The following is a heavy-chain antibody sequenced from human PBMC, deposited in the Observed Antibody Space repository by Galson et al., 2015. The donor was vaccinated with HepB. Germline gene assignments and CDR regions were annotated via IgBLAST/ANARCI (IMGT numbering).Heavy chain of an antibody. CDR3: ARDPRFWSGYYGRRYYYYGMDV. CDR2: ISYDGSNK. CDR1: GFTFSSYA. D-gene: IGHD3-3*01. J-gene: IGHJ6*02. Sequence: SLRLSCAASGFTFSSYAMHWVRQAPGKGLEWVAVISYDGSNKYYADSVKGRFTISRENSKNTLYLQMNSLRAEDTAVYYCARDPRFWSGYYGRRYYYYGMDVWGQGTTVTVSS. V-gene: IGHV3-30-3*01.